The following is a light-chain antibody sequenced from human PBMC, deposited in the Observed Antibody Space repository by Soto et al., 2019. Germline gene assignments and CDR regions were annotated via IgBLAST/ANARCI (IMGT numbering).Light chain of an antibody. Sequence: QSALTQPRSVSGSPGQSVTISCTGTSSDVGDYNYVSWYQQHPGKAPKLMIYDVSERPSGVPARFSGSKSGNTASLTISGLQAEDEADYYCCSYAGSYTGVFGGGAKLTVL. CDR2: DVS. J-gene: IGLJ3*02. V-gene: IGLV2-11*01. CDR3: CSYAGSYTGV. CDR1: SSDVGDYNY.